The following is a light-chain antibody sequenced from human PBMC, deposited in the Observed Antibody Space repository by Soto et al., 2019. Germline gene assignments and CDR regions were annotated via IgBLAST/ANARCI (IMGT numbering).Light chain of an antibody. CDR1: QGIGDT. J-gene: IGKJ4*01. V-gene: IGKV3-15*01. CDR3: QPHSIRLLT. CDR2: DTS. Sequence: KATLSCRASQGIGDTLAWYQHKPGQTPRLLIYDTSTRATGVPTRFSGSRSWAEFTLTLNSLESEVFAVAECQPHSIRLLTHGGGTKVDI.